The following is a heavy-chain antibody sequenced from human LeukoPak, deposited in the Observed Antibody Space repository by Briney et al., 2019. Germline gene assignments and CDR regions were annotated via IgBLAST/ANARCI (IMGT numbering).Heavy chain of an antibody. CDR1: GGSISSSSYY. D-gene: IGHD2-15*01. CDR3: AREARYCSGGNCYDKHFYYYYYMDV. CDR2: IYYSGST. V-gene: IGHV4-39*07. J-gene: IGHJ6*03. Sequence: ASETLSLTCTVSGGSISSSSYYWVWIRQPPGKGLECIGLIYYSGSTYYNPSLKSRVTISVDTSKNQFSLKLNSVTAADTAVYYCAREARYCSGGNCYDKHFYYYYYMDVWGKGTTATVSS.